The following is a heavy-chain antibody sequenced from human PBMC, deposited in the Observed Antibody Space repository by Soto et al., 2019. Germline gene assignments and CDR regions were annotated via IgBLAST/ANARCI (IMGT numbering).Heavy chain of an antibody. J-gene: IGHJ3*02. CDR1: GYPVTAYY. CDR2: INPATGAA. CDR3: ARGGGVGVAGSAAFDM. Sequence: QLHLVQSGAVVKKPGASVTVSCSASGYPVTAYYMHWVRQAPGRGLEWMGGINPATGAAKYTQTFQGRVTMPRDTSTSTVFMELSGLTSEDTAVFCCARGGGVGVAGSAAFDMWGQGTLVTVSS. D-gene: IGHD3-3*01. V-gene: IGHV1-2*02.